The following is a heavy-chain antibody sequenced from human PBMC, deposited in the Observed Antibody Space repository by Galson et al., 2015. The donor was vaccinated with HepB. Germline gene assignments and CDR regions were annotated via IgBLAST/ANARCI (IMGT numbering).Heavy chain of an antibody. Sequence: LSLTCNVSSFSISSGDYFWTWIRQHPGKGLEWIGYIYNSGSTFYNPSLSSRVTISEDTSKNQFSLRLTYVTGADTAAYYCARGGAYNGLDVWGQGTTVTVSS. V-gene: IGHV4-31*03. D-gene: IGHD4/OR15-4a*01. CDR3: ARGGAYNGLDV. CDR1: SFSISSGDYF. J-gene: IGHJ6*02. CDR2: IYNSGST.